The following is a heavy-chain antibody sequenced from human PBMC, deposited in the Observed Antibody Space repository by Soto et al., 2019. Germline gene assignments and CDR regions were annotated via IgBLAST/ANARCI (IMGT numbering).Heavy chain of an antibody. CDR1: GFTFSDYY. Sequence: PGGSLRLSYAASGFTFSDYYMSWIRQAPGKGLEWVSYISSSGSTIYYADSVKGRFTISRDNAKNSLYLQMNSLRAEDTAVYYCARDLRYCSGGSCYGYFDHWGQEILVTVSS. CDR2: ISSSGSTI. D-gene: IGHD2-15*01. J-gene: IGHJ4*02. CDR3: ARDLRYCSGGSCYGYFDH. V-gene: IGHV3-11*01.